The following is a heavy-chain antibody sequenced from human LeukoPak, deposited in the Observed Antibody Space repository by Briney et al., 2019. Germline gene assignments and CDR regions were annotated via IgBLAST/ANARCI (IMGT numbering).Heavy chain of an antibody. D-gene: IGHD6-13*01. J-gene: IGHJ4*02. Sequence: ASVKVSCKASGYTFTSYGISWVRQAPGQVLEWMGWISAYNGNTNYAQKLQGRVTMTTDTSTSTAYMELRSLRSDDTAVYYCARDLYSSSWYTSGYWGQGTLVTVSS. CDR2: ISAYNGNT. CDR1: GYTFTSYG. V-gene: IGHV1-18*01. CDR3: ARDLYSSSWYTSGY.